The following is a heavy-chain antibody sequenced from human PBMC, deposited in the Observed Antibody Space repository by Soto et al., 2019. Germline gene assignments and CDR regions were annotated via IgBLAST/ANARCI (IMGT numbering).Heavy chain of an antibody. CDR3: ARDQRYSISTHYYPSCMDF. D-gene: IGHD5-12*01. J-gene: IGHJ6*04. CDR1: GFTVSSNY. CDR2: IYSGGST. V-gene: IGHV3-53*01. Sequence: GDSLTISCAASGFTVSSNYMSWVRQAPGKGLEWVSVIYSGGSTYYADSVKGRFTISRDNSKNTLYLQMNSLRAEDTAVYYCARDQRYSISTHYYPSCMDFRCKGLTVTLS.